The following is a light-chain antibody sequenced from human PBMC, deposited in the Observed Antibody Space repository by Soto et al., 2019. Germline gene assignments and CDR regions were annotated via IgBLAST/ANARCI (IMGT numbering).Light chain of an antibody. J-gene: IGLJ1*01. CDR2: DVS. CDR3: SLYTSENAYV. CDR1: SRDVGAYNY. Sequence: QSALTQPRSVSGSPGQSVTISCTGTSRDVGAYNYVSWYQQHPGKAPKLIIYDVSKWPSGVPDRFSGSKSGNTASLTISGLQAEDEADYYCSLYTSENAYVFGTGTKLTVL. V-gene: IGLV2-11*01.